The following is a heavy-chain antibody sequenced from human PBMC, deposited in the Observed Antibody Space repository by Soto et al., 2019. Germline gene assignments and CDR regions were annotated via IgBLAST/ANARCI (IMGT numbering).Heavy chain of an antibody. D-gene: IGHD3-16*01. J-gene: IGHJ4*02. CDR2: IIPIFGTA. CDR1: GGTFRSYA. Sequence: QVQLVQSGAEVKKPGSSVKVSCKASGGTFRSYAISWVRQAPGQGLEWMGGIIPIFGTANYAQKFQGRVTITADESTSTAYMELSSLRSEDTAVYYCANSRSTYVWGSHTYDYWGQGTLVTVSS. V-gene: IGHV1-69*01. CDR3: ANSRSTYVWGSHTYDY.